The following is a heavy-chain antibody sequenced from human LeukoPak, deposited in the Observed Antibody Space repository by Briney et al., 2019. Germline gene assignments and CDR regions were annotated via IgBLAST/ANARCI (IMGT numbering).Heavy chain of an antibody. D-gene: IGHD1-26*01. Sequence: GGSLRLSCAASGFTLSSYAMSWVRQAPGKGLEWVSAISGSGGSTYYADSVKGRFTISRDNSKNTLYLQMNSLRAEDTAVYYCAKHRDGSGSYTSFDYWGQGTLVTVSS. CDR1: GFTLSSYA. CDR3: AKHRDGSGSYTSFDY. V-gene: IGHV3-23*01. CDR2: ISGSGGST. J-gene: IGHJ4*02.